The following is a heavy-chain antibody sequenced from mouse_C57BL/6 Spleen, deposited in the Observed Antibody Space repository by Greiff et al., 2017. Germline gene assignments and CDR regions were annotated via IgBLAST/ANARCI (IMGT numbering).Heavy chain of an antibody. Sequence: EVQVVESGEGLVKPGGSLKLSCAASGFTFSSYAMSWVRQTPEKRLEWVAYISSGGDYIYYADTVKGRFTISRDNARNTLYLQMSSLKSEDTAMYYCTCGNYPRRAMDYWGQGTSVTVSS. CDR2: ISSGGDYI. J-gene: IGHJ4*01. V-gene: IGHV5-9-1*02. CDR1: GFTFSSYA. CDR3: TCGNYPRRAMDY. D-gene: IGHD2-1*01.